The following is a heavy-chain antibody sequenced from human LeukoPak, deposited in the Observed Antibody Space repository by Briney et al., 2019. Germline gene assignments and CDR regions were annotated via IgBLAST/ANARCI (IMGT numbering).Heavy chain of an antibody. J-gene: IGHJ4*02. Sequence: GRSLRLSCTASGFTFGDYAMSWVRQAPGKGLEWVGFIRSKAYGGTTEYAASVKGRFTISRDDSKSIAYLQMNSLKTEDTAVYYCTRVVVVMGFDYWGQGTLVTVSS. CDR1: GFTFGDYA. V-gene: IGHV3-49*04. CDR2: IRSKAYGGTT. D-gene: IGHD2-2*01. CDR3: TRVVVVMGFDY.